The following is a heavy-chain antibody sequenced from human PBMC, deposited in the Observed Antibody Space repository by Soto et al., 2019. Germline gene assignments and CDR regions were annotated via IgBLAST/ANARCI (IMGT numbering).Heavy chain of an antibody. CDR3: ARAVAVPVDFDY. V-gene: IGHV1-3*05. D-gene: IGHD6-19*01. CDR2: INAGNGNT. J-gene: IGHJ4*02. Sequence: QVQLVQSGAEEKKPGASVKVSCKASGYTFTDYAMHWVRQAPGQRLEWMGWINAGNGNTKYSQNFQGRVTITRDTSASTAYMELSSLRSEDTAVYYCARAVAVPVDFDYWGQGTLVTVSS. CDR1: GYTFTDYA.